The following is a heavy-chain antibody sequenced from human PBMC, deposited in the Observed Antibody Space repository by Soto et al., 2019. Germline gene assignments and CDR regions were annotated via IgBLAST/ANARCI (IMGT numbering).Heavy chain of an antibody. V-gene: IGHV1-69*02. CDR2: IIPILGIA. Sequence: QVQLVQSGAEVKKPGSSVKVSCKAPGGTFSSYTISWVRQAPGQGLEWMGRIIPILGIANYAQKFQGRVTITADKSTSTAYMELSSLRSEDTAVYYCARGIVSNWFDPWGQGTLVTVSS. CDR3: ARGIVSNWFDP. CDR1: GGTFSSYT. D-gene: IGHD1-26*01. J-gene: IGHJ5*02.